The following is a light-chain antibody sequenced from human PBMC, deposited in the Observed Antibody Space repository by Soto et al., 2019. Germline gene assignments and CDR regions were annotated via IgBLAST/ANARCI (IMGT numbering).Light chain of an antibody. CDR1: GRDIGAYNY. CDR3: SSYTTSYFYV. J-gene: IGLJ1*01. CDR2: GVK. Sequence: QSVLTQPASVSGSPGQSITISCTGSGRDIGAYNYVSWYQQHPGKAPKLLIYGVKNRPSGVSYRFSASKSAFTASLTISGLQAEDEAHYYCSSYTTSYFYVFGPGTKV. V-gene: IGLV2-14*01.